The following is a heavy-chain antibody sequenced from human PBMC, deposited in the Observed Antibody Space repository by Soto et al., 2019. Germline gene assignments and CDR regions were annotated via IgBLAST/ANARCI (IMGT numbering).Heavy chain of an antibody. V-gene: IGHV3-30-3*01. J-gene: IGHJ6*02. D-gene: IGHD2-15*01. CDR3: ASGGGLDGMGV. CDR1: GFTFSSYA. Sequence: QVQLVESGGGVVQPGRSLRLSCAASGFTFSSYAMHWVRQAPGKGREWLAVISYDGSNKYYADSVKGRFTIARDNSKNTRYLQMNSLRAEDTAVYYGASGGGLDGMGVWGQGTTVTVSS. CDR2: ISYDGSNK.